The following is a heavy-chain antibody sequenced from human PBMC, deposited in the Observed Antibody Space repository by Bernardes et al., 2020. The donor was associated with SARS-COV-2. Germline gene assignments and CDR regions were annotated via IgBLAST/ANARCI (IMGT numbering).Heavy chain of an antibody. V-gene: IGHV1-18*01. D-gene: IGHD1-26*01. CDR3: TRDLDGSSRASGY. CDR1: GYSFISYG. Sequence: ASVKVSCKASGYSFISYGLTWMRQAPGQGLEWMGWISPYNGHTNYAQKLQGRVTMTTDTSTSTAYMELRSLRSDDTAVYYCTRDLDGSSRASGYWGQGTLVTVSS. CDR2: ISPYNGHT. J-gene: IGHJ4*02.